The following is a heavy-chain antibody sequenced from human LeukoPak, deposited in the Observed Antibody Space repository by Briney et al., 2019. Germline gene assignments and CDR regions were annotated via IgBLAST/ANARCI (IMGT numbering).Heavy chain of an antibody. Sequence: ASVKVSCKTSGYTFTRYGISWVRQAPGQGLEWMGWISGYSGNSFYAQKFQGRVTMPTDTSTSTAYMELRSLTPDDTAVYFCARATGSATYPPPEYFLHWGRAPWSSSPQ. V-gene: IGHV1-18*01. CDR2: ISGYSGNS. J-gene: IGHJ1*01. CDR3: ARATGSATYPPPEYFLH. CDR1: GYTFTRYG.